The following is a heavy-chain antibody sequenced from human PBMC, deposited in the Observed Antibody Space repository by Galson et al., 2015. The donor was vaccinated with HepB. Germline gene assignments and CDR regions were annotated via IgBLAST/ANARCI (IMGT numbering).Heavy chain of an antibody. CDR2: MNPNSGNT. CDR1: GYTFTSYD. Sequence: SVKVSCKASGYTFTSYDINWVRQATGQGLEWMGWMNPNSGNTGYAQKFQGRVTMTRNTSISTAYMELSSLRSEDTAVYYCARKGIAGGYYYYYYMDVWGKGTTVTVSS. J-gene: IGHJ6*03. V-gene: IGHV1-8*01. D-gene: IGHD6-13*01. CDR3: ARKGIAGGYYYYYYMDV.